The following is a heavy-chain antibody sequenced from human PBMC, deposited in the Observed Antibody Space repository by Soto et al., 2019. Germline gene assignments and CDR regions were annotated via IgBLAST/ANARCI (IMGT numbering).Heavy chain of an antibody. J-gene: IGHJ4*02. Sequence: SVKVSCKASGYTFTSYDINWVRQATGQGLEWMGWMNPNSGNTGHAQKFQGRVTMTRNTSISTAYMELSSLRSEDTAVYYCARGSRGYDFWSGYYYQPVFDYWGQGTLVTVSS. V-gene: IGHV1-8*01. CDR2: MNPNSGNT. D-gene: IGHD3-3*01. CDR3: ARGSRGYDFWSGYYYQPVFDY. CDR1: GYTFTSYD.